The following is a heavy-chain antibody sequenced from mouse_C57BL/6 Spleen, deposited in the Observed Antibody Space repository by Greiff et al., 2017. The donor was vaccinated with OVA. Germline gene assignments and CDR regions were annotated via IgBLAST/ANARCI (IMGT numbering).Heavy chain of an antibody. CDR2: IYPRDGST. Sequence: LVESGAELMKPGASVKLSCKASGYTFTSYDINWVKQRPGQGLEWIGWIYPRDGSTKYNEKFKGKATLTVDTSSSTAYMELHSLTSEDSAVYFCARADSNYGGWYFDVWGTGTTVTVSS. V-gene: IGHV1-85*01. CDR1: GYTFTSYD. CDR3: ARADSNYGGWYFDV. D-gene: IGHD2-5*01. J-gene: IGHJ1*03.